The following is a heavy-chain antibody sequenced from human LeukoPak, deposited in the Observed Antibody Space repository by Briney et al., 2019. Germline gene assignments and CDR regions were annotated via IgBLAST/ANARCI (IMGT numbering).Heavy chain of an antibody. D-gene: IGHD4-17*01. V-gene: IGHV3-30*18. CDR3: AKIGVTTLGY. Sequence: PGGSLRLSCAASGFTFSNYGIHWVRQAPGKGLEWVAVISYDGNNKYYADSVKGRFTISRDNSKNTLYLQMNSLRAEDTAVYYCAKIGVTTLGYWGQGTLVTVSS. CDR2: ISYDGNNK. CDR1: GFTFSNYG. J-gene: IGHJ4*02.